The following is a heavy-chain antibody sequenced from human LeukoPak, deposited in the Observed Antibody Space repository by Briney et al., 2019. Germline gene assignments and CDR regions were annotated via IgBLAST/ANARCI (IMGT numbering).Heavy chain of an antibody. J-gene: IGHJ5*02. CDR1: GYSLTSYW. CDR2: IYPGDSDT. CDR3: ASQGPCGGDCYYNWFDP. D-gene: IGHD2-21*02. V-gene: IGHV5-51*01. Sequence: GESLQIYCYGSGYSLTSYWIGWVRQMPGKGLEWMGIIYPGDSDTSYSPSFQGQVTISAAKSISTAYLQWSSLKASDTAMYYCASQGPCGGDCYYNWFDPWGQGTLVTVSS.